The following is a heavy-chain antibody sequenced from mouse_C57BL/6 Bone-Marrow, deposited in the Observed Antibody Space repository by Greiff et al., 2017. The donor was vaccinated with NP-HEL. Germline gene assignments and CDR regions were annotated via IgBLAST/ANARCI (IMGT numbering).Heavy chain of an antibody. Sequence: VQLQQPGPELVKPGASVKISCKASGYTFTDYYMNWVKQSHGKSLEWIGDINPNNGGPSYNQKFKGKATLTVDKSSSTAYMELRSLTSEDSAVYYCARSTTVVEDYYAMDYWGQGTSVTVSS. CDR3: ARSTTVVEDYYAMDY. J-gene: IGHJ4*01. V-gene: IGHV1-26*01. CDR2: INPNNGGP. D-gene: IGHD1-1*01. CDR1: GYTFTDYY.